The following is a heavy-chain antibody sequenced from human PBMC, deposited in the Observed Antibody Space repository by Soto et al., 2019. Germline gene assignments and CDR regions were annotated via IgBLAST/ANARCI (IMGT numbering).Heavy chain of an antibody. D-gene: IGHD6-19*01. CDR1: GFTFDDYA. CDR2: ISWNSGSI. CDR3: AKEGSIAVAGPRGFDY. J-gene: IGHJ4*02. Sequence: GGSLRLSCAASGFTFDDYAMHWVRQAPGKGLEWVSGISWNSGSIGYADSVKGRFTISRDNAKNSLYLQMNSLRAEDTALYYCAKEGSIAVAGPRGFDYWGQGTLVTVSS. V-gene: IGHV3-9*01.